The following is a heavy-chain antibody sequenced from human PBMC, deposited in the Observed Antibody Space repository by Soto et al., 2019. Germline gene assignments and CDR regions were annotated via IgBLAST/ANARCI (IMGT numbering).Heavy chain of an antibody. V-gene: IGHV1-69*01. D-gene: IGHD3-10*01. CDR3: ARDRDDYGSGNYYNRIDF. J-gene: IGHJ4*02. CDR1: GGIFSTYA. Sequence: QVQLVQSGAEVKKPGSSVKVSCKASGGIFSTYAISWLRQAPGHGLEWMGGIIPIFGTPNYAQRFQGRVTITAYESTTTSYMELSRLESEDTAVYYCARDRDDYGSGNYYNRIDFWGQGTLVTVSA. CDR2: IIPIFGTP.